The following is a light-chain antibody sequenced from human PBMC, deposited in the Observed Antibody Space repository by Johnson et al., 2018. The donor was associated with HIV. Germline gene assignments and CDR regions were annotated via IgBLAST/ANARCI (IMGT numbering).Light chain of an antibody. J-gene: IGLJ1*01. CDR3: GTWGGV. CDR1: SSNIGNNY. Sequence: QSALTQPPSVSAAPGQKVTISCSGSSSNIGNNYVSWYQQLQGTAPKLLIYDNNKRPPGIPDRFSGSKSGTSATLGITGLQTGDEADYYCGTWGGVFGSGTKVTVL. V-gene: IGLV1-51*01. CDR2: DNN.